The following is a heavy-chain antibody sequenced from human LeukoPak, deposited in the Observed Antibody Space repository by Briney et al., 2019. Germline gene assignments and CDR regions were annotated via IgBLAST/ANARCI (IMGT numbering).Heavy chain of an antibody. J-gene: IGHJ6*02. Sequence: GESLKISCKGSGYSFTSYWIGWVRQMPGKGLEWMGIIYPGDSDTRYSPSFQGQVTISADKSISTAYLQWSSLKASDTAMYYCARHLAGTGGIFSGMDVWGQGTTVTVSS. V-gene: IGHV5-51*01. CDR3: ARHLAGTGGIFSGMDV. CDR1: GYSFTSYW. D-gene: IGHD2/OR15-2a*01. CDR2: IYPGDSDT.